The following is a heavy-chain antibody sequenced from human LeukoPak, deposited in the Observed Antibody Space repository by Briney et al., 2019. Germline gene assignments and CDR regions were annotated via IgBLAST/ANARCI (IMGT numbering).Heavy chain of an antibody. CDR3: AKGSRTSRPYYFDF. Sequence: GGSLRLSCAASGFPFGNFAMHWVRQAPGKGLQWVAFIRYDGSDKYYADSVKGRFTISRDNSRNTLFLQMNSLRVEDSAVYYCAKGSRTSRPYYFDFWGQGTLVTVPS. D-gene: IGHD1-7*01. CDR1: GFPFGNFA. V-gene: IGHV3-30*02. J-gene: IGHJ4*02. CDR2: IRYDGSDK.